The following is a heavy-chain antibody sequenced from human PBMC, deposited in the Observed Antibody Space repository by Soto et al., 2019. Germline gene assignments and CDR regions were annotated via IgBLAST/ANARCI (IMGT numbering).Heavy chain of an antibody. D-gene: IGHD3-3*01. V-gene: IGHV1-58*01. CDR2: IVVGSGNT. J-gene: IGHJ6*02. CDR1: GFTFTSSV. Sequence: SVKVSCKASGFTFTSSVVQWVRQARGQRLEWIGWIVVGSGNTNYAQKFQERVTITRDMSTSTAYMELSSLRSEDTAVYYCAADHAIYGMDVWGQGTTVTVSS. CDR3: AADHAIYGMDV.